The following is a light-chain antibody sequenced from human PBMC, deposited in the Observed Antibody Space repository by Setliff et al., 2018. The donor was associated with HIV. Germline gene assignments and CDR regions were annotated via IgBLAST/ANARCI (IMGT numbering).Light chain of an antibody. CDR1: NSDIGGYNY. CDR3: TSYTSSDTYV. CDR2: EVN. V-gene: IGLV2-14*01. J-gene: IGLJ1*01. Sequence: SALAQPASVSGSPGQSITISCTGTNSDIGGYNYVSWYQQLPGEAPKLIIYEVNNRPSGVSNRFSGSKSGNTASLIISGLQAEDEADYYCTSYTSSDTYVFGTGTKVTVL.